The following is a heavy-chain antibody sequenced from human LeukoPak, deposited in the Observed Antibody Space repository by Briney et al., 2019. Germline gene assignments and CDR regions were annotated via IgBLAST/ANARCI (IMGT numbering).Heavy chain of an antibody. Sequence: GGSLRLSCAASGFRFNTYWMSWVRQAPGKGLEWVANIKQDGNEKYYADSVKGRFTISRDNGKNSLYLQMNSLRAEDMAVYYCAAGSSGSYYYFDYWGQGTLVTVSS. D-gene: IGHD3-22*01. V-gene: IGHV3-7*01. CDR2: IKQDGNEK. CDR1: GFRFNTYW. CDR3: AAGSSGSYYYFDY. J-gene: IGHJ4*02.